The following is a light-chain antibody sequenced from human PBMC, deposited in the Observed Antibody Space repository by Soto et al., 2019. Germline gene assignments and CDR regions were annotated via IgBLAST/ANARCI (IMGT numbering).Light chain of an antibody. Sequence: QSVLTQSPSASSSLGASVKLTCTLSRGHTTYAIAWLQPQPQKGPRYLMKLNSDGSHHKGDGIPDRFSGSSSGAERYLSISSLQSEDEADYYCQTWGTGIVVFGGGTKVTVL. J-gene: IGLJ2*01. CDR2: LNSDGSH. V-gene: IGLV4-69*01. CDR3: QTWGTGIVV. CDR1: RGHTTYA.